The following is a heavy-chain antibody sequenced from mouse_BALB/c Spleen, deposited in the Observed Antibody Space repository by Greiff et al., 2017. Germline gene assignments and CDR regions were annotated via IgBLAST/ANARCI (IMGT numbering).Heavy chain of an antibody. D-gene: IGHD1-1*01. Sequence: EVKLMESGGGLVKPGGSLKLSCAASGFAFSSYDMSWVRQTPEKRLEWVAYISSGGGSTYYPDTVKGRFTISRDNAKNTLYLQMSSLKSEDTAMYYCARHYYGSSWYFDVWGAGTTVTVSS. V-gene: IGHV5-12-1*01. CDR2: ISSGGGST. CDR3: ARHYYGSSWYFDV. CDR1: GFAFSSYD. J-gene: IGHJ1*01.